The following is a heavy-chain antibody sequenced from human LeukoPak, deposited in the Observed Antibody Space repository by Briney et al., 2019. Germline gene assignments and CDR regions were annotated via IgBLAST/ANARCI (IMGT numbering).Heavy chain of an antibody. D-gene: IGHD3-16*01. Sequence: GGSLRLSCAASGFTFSKSWMSWVRQAPGKGLEWVANMNEDGSEKDYVDSVKGRFTISRDNARRSLYLQMSSLRAEDTAVYYCATYSHWVAGDVWGQGTTVTVSS. CDR3: ATYSHWVAGDV. CDR2: MNEDGSEK. CDR1: GFTFSKSW. J-gene: IGHJ6*02. V-gene: IGHV3-7*01.